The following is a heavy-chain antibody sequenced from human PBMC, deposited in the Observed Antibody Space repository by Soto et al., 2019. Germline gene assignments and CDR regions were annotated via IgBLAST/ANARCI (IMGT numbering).Heavy chain of an antibody. V-gene: IGHV3-73*01. J-gene: IGHJ3*02. CDR3: ARLFAYGDALDI. Sequence: GGSLRLSCAASGSTFSGSAIHWVRQASGKGLEWLGRIRSKVNNYATLYTASVEGRFTISRDDSKNTAYLHMNSLKTEDTAMYYCARLFAYGDALDIWGQGTVVTVSS. D-gene: IGHD4-17*01. CDR2: IRSKVNNYAT. CDR1: GSTFSGSA.